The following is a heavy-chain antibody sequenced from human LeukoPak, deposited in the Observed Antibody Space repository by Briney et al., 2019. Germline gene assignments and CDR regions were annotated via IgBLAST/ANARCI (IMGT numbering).Heavy chain of an antibody. Sequence: ASVKVSCKASGGTFSSYAISWVRQAPGQGLEWMGGIIPIFGTANYAQKFQGRVTITADESTSTAYMELSSLRSEDTAVYYCARSNCSSTSCYFAWFDPWGQGTLVTVSS. CDR3: ARSNCSSTSCYFAWFDP. CDR1: GGTFSSYA. J-gene: IGHJ5*02. V-gene: IGHV1-69*13. D-gene: IGHD2-2*01. CDR2: IIPIFGTA.